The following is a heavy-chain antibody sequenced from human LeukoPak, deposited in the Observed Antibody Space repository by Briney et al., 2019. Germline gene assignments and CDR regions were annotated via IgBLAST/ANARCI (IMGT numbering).Heavy chain of an antibody. V-gene: IGHV1-69*13. Sequence: ASVKVSCKASGGTFSSYAISWVRQAPGQGLEWMGGIIPIFGTANYAQKFQGRVTITADESTSTAYMELSSLRSEDTAVYYCARDIVGVTGAFDIWGQGTMVTVSS. CDR3: ARDIVGVTGAFDI. CDR2: IIPIFGTA. CDR1: GGTFSSYA. J-gene: IGHJ3*02. D-gene: IGHD1-26*01.